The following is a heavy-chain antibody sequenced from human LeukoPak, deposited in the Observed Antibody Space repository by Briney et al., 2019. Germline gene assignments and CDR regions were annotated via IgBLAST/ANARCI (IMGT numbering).Heavy chain of an antibody. CDR1: GYTFINYG. CDR3: ARDQYYFDY. V-gene: IGHV1-18*01. Sequence: ASVKVSCKASGYTFINYGISWVRQAPGQGLEWMGWISAYNDNTNYAQKLQGRVTMTTDTSTRTAYVELSSLRSEDTAVYYCARDQYYFDYWGQGTLVTVSS. J-gene: IGHJ4*02. CDR2: ISAYNDNT.